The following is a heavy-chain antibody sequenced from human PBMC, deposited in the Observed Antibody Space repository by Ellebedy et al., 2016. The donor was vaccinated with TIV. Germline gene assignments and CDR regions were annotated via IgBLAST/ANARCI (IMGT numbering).Heavy chain of an antibody. Sequence: PGGSLRLSCAVSGFTFSSYSMNWVRQAPGKGLEWVSFISSGSSYIYYADSVKGRFTISRDNAKNSLYLQMNSLRADETAVYYCARDRLLWFGESHDAFDIWGQGTMVTVSS. D-gene: IGHD3-10*01. CDR3: ARDRLLWFGESHDAFDI. CDR2: ISSGSSYI. CDR1: GFTFSSYS. V-gene: IGHV3-21*01. J-gene: IGHJ3*02.